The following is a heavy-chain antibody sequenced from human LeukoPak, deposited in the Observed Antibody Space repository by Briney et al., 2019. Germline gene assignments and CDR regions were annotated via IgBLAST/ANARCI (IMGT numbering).Heavy chain of an antibody. D-gene: IGHD2-15*01. Sequence: SETLSLTCNVSGGSISDTSYYWGCIRQPPGKGLEWIVSIYHTGNTYYSPSLKSRVTISVHRSKNQFSLKLSSVTAADTAVYYCARQECNGGSCYSRAIWFDPWGQGTLVTVSS. J-gene: IGHJ5*02. CDR1: GGSISDTSYY. CDR2: IYHTGNT. CDR3: ARQECNGGSCYSRAIWFDP. V-gene: IGHV4-39*01.